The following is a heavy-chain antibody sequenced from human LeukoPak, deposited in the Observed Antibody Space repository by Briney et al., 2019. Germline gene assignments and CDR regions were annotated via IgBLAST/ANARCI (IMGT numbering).Heavy chain of an antibody. CDR2: ISGSGGST. J-gene: IGHJ2*01. Sequence: GGSLRLSCAASGFTFSSYAMSWVRQAPGKGLEWVSAISGSGGSTYYADSVKGRFTISRDNSKNTLYLQMNSLRAVDTAVYYCAKDPGARGYSYGFDLWGRGTLVTVSS. CDR1: GFTFSSYA. V-gene: IGHV3-23*01. CDR3: AKDPGARGYSYGFDL. D-gene: IGHD5-18*01.